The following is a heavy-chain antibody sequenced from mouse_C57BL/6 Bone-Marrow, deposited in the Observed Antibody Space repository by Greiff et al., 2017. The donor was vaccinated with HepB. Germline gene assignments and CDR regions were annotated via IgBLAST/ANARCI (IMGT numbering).Heavy chain of an antibody. V-gene: IGHV1-59*01. Sequence: QVQLQQPGAELVRPGTSVKLSCKASGYTFTSYWMHWVKQRPGQGLEWIGVIDLSDSYTNYNQKFKGKATLTVDTSSSTAYMQLSSLTSEDSAVYYCARGSDYDVRAYWGQGTLVTVSA. CDR2: IDLSDSYT. J-gene: IGHJ3*01. CDR3: ARGSDYDVRAY. CDR1: GYTFTSYW. D-gene: IGHD2-4*01.